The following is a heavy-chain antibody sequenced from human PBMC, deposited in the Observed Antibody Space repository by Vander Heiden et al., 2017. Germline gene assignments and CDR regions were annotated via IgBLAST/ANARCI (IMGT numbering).Heavy chain of an antibody. CDR1: GISFSDNH. J-gene: IGHJ4*02. CDR3: ARDSNNFSWDY. D-gene: IGHD1-20*01. Sequence: EEQLVESGGGLVQPGGSLRLSCASSGISFSDNHRDWVRQAPGKGLEWVARIRNKARSYSTEYAESVKGRFMISRDDSKNSVFLQMNSLKTEDTAVYFCARDSNNFSWDYWGRGTLVTVSS. CDR2: IRNKARSYST. V-gene: IGHV3-72*01.